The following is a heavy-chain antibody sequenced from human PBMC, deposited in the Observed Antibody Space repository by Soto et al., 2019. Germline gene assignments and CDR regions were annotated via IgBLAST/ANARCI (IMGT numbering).Heavy chain of an antibody. CDR1: GCSISSYY. D-gene: IGHD6-6*01. V-gene: IGHV4-59*01. CDR3: ARAMAPSIYSSSYYFDS. CDR2: IYYSGST. J-gene: IGHJ4*02. Sequence: XETLSLTCPVSGCSISSYYWSWIRQPPGKGLEWIGYIYYSGSTNYNPSLKSRVTISVDTSKNQFSLKLSSATAADTAVYYCARAMAPSIYSSSYYFDSWGQGTLVTVSS.